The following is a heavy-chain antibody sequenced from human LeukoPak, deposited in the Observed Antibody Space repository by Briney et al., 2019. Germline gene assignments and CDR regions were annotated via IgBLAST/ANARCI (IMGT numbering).Heavy chain of an antibody. CDR3: ARDRYYDFWSGYGTNFAFDY. Sequence: ASVKVSCKVSGYTLTELSMHWVRQAPGKGLEWMGGFDPEDGETIYAQKFQGRVTMTEDTSTDTAYMELSSLRSEDTAVYYCARDRYYDFWSGYGTNFAFDYWGQGTLVTVSS. D-gene: IGHD3-3*01. CDR1: GYTLTELS. CDR2: FDPEDGET. V-gene: IGHV1-24*01. J-gene: IGHJ4*02.